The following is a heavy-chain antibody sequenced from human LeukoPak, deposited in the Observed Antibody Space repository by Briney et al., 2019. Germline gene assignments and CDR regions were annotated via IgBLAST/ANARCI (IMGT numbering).Heavy chain of an antibody. J-gene: IGHJ4*02. Sequence: GGSLRLSCAASGFTVSSNYMSWVRQAPGKGLEWVSVIYSGGSTYYADSVKGRFTISRDNAKNSLYLQMTSLRAEDTAVYYCAKFGSGWYWDSWGQGTLVTVSS. CDR1: GFTVSSNY. V-gene: IGHV3-53*01. D-gene: IGHD6-19*01. CDR2: IYSGGST. CDR3: AKFGSGWYWDS.